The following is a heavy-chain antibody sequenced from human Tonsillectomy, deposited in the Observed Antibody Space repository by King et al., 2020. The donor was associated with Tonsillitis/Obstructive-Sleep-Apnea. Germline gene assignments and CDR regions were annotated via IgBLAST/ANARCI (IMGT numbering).Heavy chain of an antibody. D-gene: IGHD3-22*01. V-gene: IGHV1-18*01. J-gene: IGHJ4*02. Sequence: QLVQSGAEVKKPGASVKVSCKASGYTFTTYGISWVRQAPGQGLEWMGWISAYNGDTNYAQKLQDRVTMTTDTSTSTAYMEVRSLRSDDTAVYYCARDSRSRYYDTSGYYTFEYWGQGTLVTVSS. CDR2: ISAYNGDT. CDR3: ARDSRSRYYDTSGYYTFEY. CDR1: GYTFTTYG.